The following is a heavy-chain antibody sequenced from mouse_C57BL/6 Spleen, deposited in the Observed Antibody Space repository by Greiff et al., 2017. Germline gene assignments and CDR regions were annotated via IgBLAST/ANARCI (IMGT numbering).Heavy chain of an antibody. D-gene: IGHD2-1*01. CDR1: GYTFTSYW. CDR2: IHPNSGST. CDR3: ARCAYGNFSAWFAY. V-gene: IGHV1-64*01. J-gene: IGHJ3*01. Sequence: QVQLQQPGAELVKPGASVKLSCKASGYTFTSYWMHWVKQRPGQGLEWIGLIHPNSGSTNYNEKYKSKATLTVDKSTSTAYMQLSSLTSEDSAVYYCARCAYGNFSAWFAYWGQGTLVTVSA.